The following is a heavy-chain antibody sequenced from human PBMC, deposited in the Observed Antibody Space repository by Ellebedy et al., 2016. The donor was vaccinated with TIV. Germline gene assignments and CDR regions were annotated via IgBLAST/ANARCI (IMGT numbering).Heavy chain of an antibody. CDR3: ARDSEDAGPALDY. V-gene: IGHV3-74*01. J-gene: IGHJ4*02. CDR1: AFTFSRYW. Sequence: GESLKISCAASAFTFSRYWMYSVRQAPGKGLVWVSRIKYDGSITTYADSVKGRFTISRDNAKNTLYLQMNSLRAEDTALYFCARDSEDAGPALDYWGQGTLVTVSS. CDR2: IKYDGSIT. D-gene: IGHD2-15*01.